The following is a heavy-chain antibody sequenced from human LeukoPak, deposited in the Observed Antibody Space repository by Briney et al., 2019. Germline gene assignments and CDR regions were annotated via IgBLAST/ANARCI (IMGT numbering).Heavy chain of an antibody. D-gene: IGHD5-18*01. J-gene: IGHJ4*02. CDR1: GFTFSSYA. CDR3: AKNRGYSYGTGDY. V-gene: IGHV3-23*01. Sequence: GGSLRLSCAASGFTFSSYAMSWVRQAPGKGLEWISAISGSGDYTYNADSVKGRFTISRDNSKNTLYLQMNSLRAEDTAVYYCAKNRGYSYGTGDYWGQGTLVTVSS. CDR2: ISGSGDYT.